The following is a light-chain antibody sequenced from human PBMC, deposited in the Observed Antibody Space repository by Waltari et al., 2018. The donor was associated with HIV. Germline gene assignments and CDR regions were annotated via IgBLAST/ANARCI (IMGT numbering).Light chain of an antibody. J-gene: IGLJ2*01. CDR2: HTT. Sequence: QSVLTQPPSASGTPGQGVPISCSGSSSNIVTNYVSWYKQFPGTAPQLFVSHTTSRPLGVPDRFSGSKSGTSASLAISGLRSEDEADYYCAAWDDSLSAWLFGGGTRLNVL. CDR1: SSNIVTNY. CDR3: AAWDDSLSAWL. V-gene: IGLV1-47*01.